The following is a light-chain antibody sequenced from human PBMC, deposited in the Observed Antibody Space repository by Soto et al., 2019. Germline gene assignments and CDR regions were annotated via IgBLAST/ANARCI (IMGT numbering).Light chain of an antibody. CDR1: NSDIGTYNY. V-gene: IGLV2-14*01. CDR3: SSYTSTGTLYV. J-gene: IGLJ1*01. CDR2: EVS. Sequence: QSALTQPASVSGSPGQSITISCTGSNSDIGTYNYVSWYQQHPGKAPKLVISEVSNRPSGISDRFSGSKSGNAASLTISGLQAEDEATYYCSSYTSTGTLYVFGPGTKLTVL.